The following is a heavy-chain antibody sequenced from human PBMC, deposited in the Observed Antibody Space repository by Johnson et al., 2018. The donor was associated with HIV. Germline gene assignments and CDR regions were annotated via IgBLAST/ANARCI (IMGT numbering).Heavy chain of an antibody. CDR1: GFTFSSYA. CDR3: ASGGWLGGAFDI. D-gene: IGHD6-19*01. V-gene: IGHV3-30-3*01. J-gene: IGHJ3*02. Sequence: QVQLVESGGGVVQPGRSLRLSCAASGFTFSSYAMHWVRQAPGKGLEWVAVISYDGSNKYYADSVKGRFTISRDNSKNTLYLQMNSLRAEDTAVYYCASGGWLGGAFDIWGQGTMVTVSS. CDR2: ISYDGSNK.